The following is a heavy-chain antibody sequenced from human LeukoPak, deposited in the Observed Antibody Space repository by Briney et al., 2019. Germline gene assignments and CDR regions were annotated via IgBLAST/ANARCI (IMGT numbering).Heavy chain of an antibody. Sequence: ASVKLSCKASCYIFNTNCIMGARHPPARGLVSMRWFSTYNGNTNYAQKFQGRVTMTTDSSTSTAYMELRSLRSDDTAVYYCARVSLVRIAAAGTMDYWGQGTLVTVSS. CDR3: ARVSLVRIAAAGTMDY. CDR2: FSTYNGNT. CDR1: CYIFNTNC. D-gene: IGHD6-13*01. J-gene: IGHJ4*02. V-gene: IGHV1-18*01.